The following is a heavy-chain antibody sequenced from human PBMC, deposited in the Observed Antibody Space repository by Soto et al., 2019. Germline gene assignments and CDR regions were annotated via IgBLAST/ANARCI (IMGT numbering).Heavy chain of an antibody. J-gene: IGHJ5*02. D-gene: IGHD2-21*02. V-gene: IGHV3-23*01. CDR3: AKTALVTIRGGFCP. CDR2: ISGSGSNP. Sequence: EVQVLESGGGLVQPGGSLRLSCAASGFTFSSYAMSWVRQAPGQGLEWVSAISGSGSNPYYADSVKGRFTISRDNSKNTLYLQMNSLRAEDNALFYCAKTALVTIRGGFCPLGQGTL. CDR1: GFTFSSYA.